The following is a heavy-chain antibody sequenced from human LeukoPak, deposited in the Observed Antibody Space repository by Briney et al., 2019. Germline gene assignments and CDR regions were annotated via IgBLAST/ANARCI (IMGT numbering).Heavy chain of an antibody. D-gene: IGHD2-15*01. CDR3: ARVGGSVAASLLSWFDP. CDR1: GGSISSRSYY. V-gene: IGHV4-39*01. Sequence: PSETLSLTCTASGGSISSRSYYWGWIRQPPGKGLEWIGNIYYSGSTYYNPSLQSRVTISVDTSKNQFSLKLSSVTAADTAVYYCARVGGSVAASLLSWFDPWGQGTLVTVSS. CDR2: IYYSGST. J-gene: IGHJ5*02.